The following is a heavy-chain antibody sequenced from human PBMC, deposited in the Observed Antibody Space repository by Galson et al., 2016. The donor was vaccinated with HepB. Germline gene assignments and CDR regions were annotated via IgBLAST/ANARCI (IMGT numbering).Heavy chain of an antibody. CDR2: MNSDGKYI. Sequence: SLRLSCAASGFTFETYSMNWVRQAPGKGLEWVSSMNSDGKYIYYADSVKGRFTISRDNGKRTLYLQMNSLKADDTAIYYCTRGSITTRRGYYWGQGTLVTVSS. CDR1: GFTFETYS. V-gene: IGHV3-21*01. D-gene: IGHD6-6*01. CDR3: TRGSITTRRGYY. J-gene: IGHJ4*02.